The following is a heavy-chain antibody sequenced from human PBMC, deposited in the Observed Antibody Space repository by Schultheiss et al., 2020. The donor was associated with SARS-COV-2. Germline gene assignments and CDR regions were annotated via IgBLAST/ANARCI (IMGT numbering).Heavy chain of an antibody. CDR1: GFTFSSYG. Sequence: GGSLRPSCAASGFTFSSYGMHWVRQATGKGLEWVSSIATSGDTYYAGPVKGRFTISRENAKNSLYLQMNSLRAGDTAVYYCARGLRGGLDSWGQGTLVTVSS. V-gene: IGHV3-13*04. D-gene: IGHD2-15*01. CDR3: ARGLRGGLDS. CDR2: IATSGDT. J-gene: IGHJ4*02.